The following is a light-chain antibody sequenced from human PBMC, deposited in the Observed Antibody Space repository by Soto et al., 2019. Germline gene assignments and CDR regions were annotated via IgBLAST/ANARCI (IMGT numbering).Light chain of an antibody. V-gene: IGKV3-20*01. CDR1: QGVSSY. CDR3: QQYGSSPGT. J-gene: IGKJ1*01. CDR2: DAS. Sequence: EIVLTQSPATLSLSPGERATLSCRASQGVSSYLAWYQQKPGQAPRLLIYDASNRATGIPARFSGRGSGTVFTLTISRLEPEDFAVYYCQQYGSSPGTFGPGTKVDIK.